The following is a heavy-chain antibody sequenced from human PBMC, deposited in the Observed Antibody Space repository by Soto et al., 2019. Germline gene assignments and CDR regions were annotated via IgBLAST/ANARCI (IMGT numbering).Heavy chain of an antibody. D-gene: IGHD3-22*01. V-gene: IGHV4-34*01. CDR2: INHSGST. Sequence: QVQLQQWGAGLLKPSETLSLTCAVYGGSFSGYYWSWIRQPPGKGLEWIGEINHSGSTNYNPSLKSRVTRSVDTSKNQCSLKLSSVTAADTAVYYCAREGYDSSQYYFDYWGQGPLVTVSS. CDR1: GGSFSGYY. CDR3: AREGYDSSQYYFDY. J-gene: IGHJ4*02.